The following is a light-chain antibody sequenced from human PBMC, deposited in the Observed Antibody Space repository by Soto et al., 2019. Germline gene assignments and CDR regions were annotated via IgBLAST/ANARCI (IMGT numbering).Light chain of an antibody. CDR1: RSLLNSNGYNC. CDR3: IQALEPLLI. V-gene: IGKV2-28*01. CDR2: LGS. J-gene: IGKJ4*01. Sequence: DIVMTQSPLSLPVTPGESASISCRSSRSLLNSNGYNCLEWYLQKLGQSPQLLLHLGSSRASGVPDRFSGSGSGTDFTLKISRVEAGDFGVYYCIQALEPLLIFGGVKKVELK.